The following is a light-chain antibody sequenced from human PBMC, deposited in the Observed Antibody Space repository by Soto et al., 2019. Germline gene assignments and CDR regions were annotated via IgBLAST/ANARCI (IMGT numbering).Light chain of an antibody. CDR2: DNS. J-gene: IGLJ3*02. CDR3: QSYDNSLSAWV. V-gene: IGLV1-40*01. Sequence: QSALTQPPSVSGAPGQRVTISCSGSSSNIGTHWPVHWYRQLPGTAPKLLIYDNSARPSGVPDRFSASKSGPSASLAITGLQAEDEADYYCQSYDNSLSAWVFGGGTKLTVL. CDR1: SSNIGTHWP.